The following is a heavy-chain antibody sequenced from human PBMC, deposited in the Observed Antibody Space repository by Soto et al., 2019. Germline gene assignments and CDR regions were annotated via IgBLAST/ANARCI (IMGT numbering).Heavy chain of an antibody. CDR3: ARVRRAYYYGSGKNYYYYMDV. D-gene: IGHD3-10*01. J-gene: IGHJ6*03. V-gene: IGHV3-23*01. Sequence: GGSLRLSCAASGFTFSSYAMSWVRQAPGKGLEWVSAISGSGGSTYYADSVKGRFTISRDNAKNSLYLQMNSLRAEDTAVYYCARVRRAYYYGSGKNYYYYMDVWGKGTTVTVSS. CDR2: ISGSGGST. CDR1: GFTFSSYA.